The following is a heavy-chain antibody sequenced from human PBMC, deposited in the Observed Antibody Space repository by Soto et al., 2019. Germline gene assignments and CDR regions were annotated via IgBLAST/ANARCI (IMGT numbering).Heavy chain of an antibody. CDR2: INPKSAGT. CDR1: GYTFNGYF. J-gene: IGHJ6*02. Sequence: QVQLVQSGAEVKKPGASVKVSCRASGYTFNGYFIHWVRQAPGQGLEWMGWINPKSAGTNYVQRFQGWVTITGDTSIGTAHMELSRLIQDDTAVYYCATGRKDDYVGVYGLDVGGQGTTVTVSS. V-gene: IGHV1-2*04. CDR3: ATGRKDDYVGVYGLDV. D-gene: IGHD4-17*01.